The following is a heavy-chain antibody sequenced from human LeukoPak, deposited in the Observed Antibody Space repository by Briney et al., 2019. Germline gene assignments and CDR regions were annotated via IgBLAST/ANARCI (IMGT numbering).Heavy chain of an antibody. CDR2: ISNDGGGT. CDR1: GFIFNDYG. V-gene: IGHV3-23*01. J-gene: IGHJ5*02. Sequence: GGSLRLSCAASGFIFNDYGLIWVRQAPGKGLQWVSAISNDGGGTTYADFVKGRFTISRDNSKNTLFLQMSSLRAEDTALYYCAKGGSGYFADLWGQGTLVTVSS. CDR3: AKGGSGYFADL. D-gene: IGHD3-22*01.